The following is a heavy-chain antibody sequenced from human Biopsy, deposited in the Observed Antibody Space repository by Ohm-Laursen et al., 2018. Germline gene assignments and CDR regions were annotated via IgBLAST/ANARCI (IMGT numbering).Heavy chain of an antibody. J-gene: IGHJ5*01. CDR2: VSATATSV. V-gene: IGHV3-11*01. CDR3: ARELGDFWGGRQFDF. D-gene: IGHD3-3*01. Sequence: SLRLSCAASGFTFTDYDMSWVRHVPGQGLQWLALVSATATSVYYADSVRGRFFISRDNAENSVFLGMSNLRADDTAVFYCARELGDFWGGRQFDFWGQGTLVTVSS. CDR1: GFTFTDYD.